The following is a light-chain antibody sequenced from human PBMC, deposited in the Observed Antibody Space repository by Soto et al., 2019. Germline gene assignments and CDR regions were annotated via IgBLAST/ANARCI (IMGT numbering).Light chain of an antibody. CDR3: QSYDSSLNGYV. CDR2: GNN. CDR1: SSNLGAPYD. V-gene: IGLV1-40*01. Sequence: QSVLTQPPSVSGAPGQTVIISCSGSSSNLGAPYDVNWFRQLPGTVPRLLIYGNNNRPSGVPDRFSGSKSGTSASLAITGLQAEDEADYYCQSYDSSLNGYVFGTGTQLTVL. J-gene: IGLJ1*01.